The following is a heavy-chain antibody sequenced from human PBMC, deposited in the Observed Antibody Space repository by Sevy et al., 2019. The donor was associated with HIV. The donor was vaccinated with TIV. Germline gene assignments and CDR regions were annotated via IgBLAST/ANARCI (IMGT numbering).Heavy chain of an antibody. J-gene: IGHJ6*02. Sequence: GGSLRLSCAASGFTFSSYGVNWVRQAPGKGREWVAVISYDGNNRYYADSVKGRFTISRDNSKNTLYLQMNSLRADDTAVYYCARGLAALPGYYYGMDVWGLGTTVTVSS. CDR1: GFTFSSYG. CDR2: ISYDGNNR. D-gene: IGHD6-6*01. V-gene: IGHV3-30-3*01. CDR3: ARGLAALPGYYYGMDV.